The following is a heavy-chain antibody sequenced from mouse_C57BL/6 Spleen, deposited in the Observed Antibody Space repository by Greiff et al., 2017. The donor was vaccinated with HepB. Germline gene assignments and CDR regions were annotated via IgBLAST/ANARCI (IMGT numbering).Heavy chain of an antibody. CDR3: ARHEAPLGYYGSGSYAMDY. J-gene: IGHJ4*01. CDR1: GYTFTEYT. D-gene: IGHD1-1*01. CDR2: FYPGSGSI. V-gene: IGHV1-62-2*01. Sequence: QVQLQQSGAELVKPGASVKLSCKASGYTFTEYTIHWVKQRSGQGLEWIGWFYPGSGSIKYNEKFKDKATLTADKSSSTVYMELSRLTSEDSAVYFCARHEAPLGYYGSGSYAMDYWGQGTSVTVSS.